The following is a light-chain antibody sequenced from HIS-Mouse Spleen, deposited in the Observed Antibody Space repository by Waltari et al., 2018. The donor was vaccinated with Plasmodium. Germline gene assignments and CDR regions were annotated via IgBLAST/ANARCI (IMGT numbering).Light chain of an antibody. V-gene: IGLV3-1*01. CDR3: QAWDSSTDYV. CDR2: QDS. J-gene: IGLJ1*01. CDR1: KLGDKY. Sequence: SYELTQPPSVSVSPGQTASITCSGDKLGDKYACWYQQKPGQSPVLVIYQDSKRPSGSPERFPGSNAGNTATLTISGTQAMDEADYYCQAWDSSTDYVFGTGTKVTVL.